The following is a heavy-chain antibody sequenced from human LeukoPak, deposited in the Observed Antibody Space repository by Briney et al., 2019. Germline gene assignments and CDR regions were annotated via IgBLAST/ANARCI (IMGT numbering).Heavy chain of an antibody. J-gene: IGHJ6*02. CDR1: GFTFSRNW. Sequence: GGSLRLSCAASGFTFSRNWMHWVGHAPGKGLVWVSRIHSDGSRTSYADSVKGRFTISRDNTKNTLYLQMNSLRAEDTAMYYCASTSTSYYYGMDVWGQGTTVTVSS. CDR2: IHSDGSRT. D-gene: IGHD2-2*01. V-gene: IGHV3-74*01. CDR3: ASTSTSYYYGMDV.